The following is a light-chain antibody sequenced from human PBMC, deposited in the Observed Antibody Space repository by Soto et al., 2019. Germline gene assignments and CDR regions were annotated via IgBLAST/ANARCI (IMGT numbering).Light chain of an antibody. CDR2: AAS. V-gene: IGKV1-12*01. J-gene: IGKJ5*01. Sequence: DIQMTQSPSTLSASVGDRVTITCRASQSISSYFAWYQQKPGKAPKLLIYAASTLASGVPSRFSGSGSGTDFSLTISSLQPEDFAIYFCQQDNSFPITFGQGTRLEIK. CDR1: QSISSY. CDR3: QQDNSFPIT.